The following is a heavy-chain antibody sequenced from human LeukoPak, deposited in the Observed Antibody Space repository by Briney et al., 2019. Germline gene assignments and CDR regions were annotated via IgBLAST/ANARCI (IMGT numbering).Heavy chain of an antibody. J-gene: IGHJ5*02. V-gene: IGHV1-18*01. CDR3: ARARAMSSGSYYDPTIPYNWFDP. D-gene: IGHD3-10*01. CDR1: GYTFTSYG. CDR2: ISAYNGNT. Sequence: GASVKVSCKASGYTFTSYGISWVRQAPGQGLEWMGWISAYNGNTNYAQKLQGRVTMTTDTSTSTAYMELRSLRSDDTAVYYCARARAMSSGSYYDPTIPYNWFDPWGQGTLVTVSS.